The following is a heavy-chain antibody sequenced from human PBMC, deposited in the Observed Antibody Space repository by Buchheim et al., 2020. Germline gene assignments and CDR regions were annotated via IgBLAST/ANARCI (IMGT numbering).Heavy chain of an antibody. Sequence: QVQLQESGPGLVKPSQTLSLTCTVSGGSISSGGYYWSWIRQHPGKGLEWIGYIYYSGSTYYNPSLKSRVTISVDTSQNQFSLKLSSVTAADTAVYYSARGKGFYDVWSGYSDHYYYGMDVWGQGTT. CDR1: GGSISSGGYY. CDR2: IYYSGST. J-gene: IGHJ6*02. D-gene: IGHD3-3*01. V-gene: IGHV4-31*03. CDR3: ARGKGFYDVWSGYSDHYYYGMDV.